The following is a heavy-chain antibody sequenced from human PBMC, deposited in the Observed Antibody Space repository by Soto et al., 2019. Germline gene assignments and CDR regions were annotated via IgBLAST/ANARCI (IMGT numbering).Heavy chain of an antibody. J-gene: IGHJ4*02. V-gene: IGHV4-39*01. CDR2: VHYTGNT. Sequence: QLQLKESGPGLVTPSETLSLTCTVSHGSITRSTFYWGWIRQPPGKGLEWIGSVHYTGNTYYNPSLKSRVTISIDSSKTHLYLKLSSVTAADTAVYYCARQLYSGDSSGYYGYSGQGALVTVSS. CDR1: HGSITRSTFY. CDR3: ARQLYSGDSSGYYGY. D-gene: IGHD6-19*01.